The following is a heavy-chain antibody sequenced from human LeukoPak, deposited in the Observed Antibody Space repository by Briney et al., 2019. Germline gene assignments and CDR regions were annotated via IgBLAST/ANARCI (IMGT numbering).Heavy chain of an antibody. V-gene: IGHV3-66*01. J-gene: IGHJ4*02. CDR2: IYAGGDT. D-gene: IGHD2-2*02. Sequence: QPGGSLRLSCAASGFTDSNNYMSWVRQAPGKGLEWVSGIYAGGDTYYADSVKGRFTISRDNSKNTLYLQMNSLRVEDTAVYYCARDPLVYMWGQGSLVTVSS. CDR3: ARDPLVYM. CDR1: GFTDSNNY.